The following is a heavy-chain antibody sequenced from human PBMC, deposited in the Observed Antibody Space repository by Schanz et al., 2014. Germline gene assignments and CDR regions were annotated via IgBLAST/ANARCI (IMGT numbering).Heavy chain of an antibody. CDR2: ISYDGSHK. J-gene: IGHJ6*02. CDR1: GFIFSTYA. Sequence: QVQLVESGGGVVQPGRSLRLSCAASGFIFSTYAMHWVRQAPGKGLEWVAIISYDGSHKDYADSVKGRFTISRDNSKNTLYLQMNSLRAEDTAVYYCAKIWKGHPIEVRPGWSDGMDVWGQGTTVTVSS. V-gene: IGHV3-30*04. D-gene: IGHD6-6*01. CDR3: AKIWKGHPIEVRPGWSDGMDV.